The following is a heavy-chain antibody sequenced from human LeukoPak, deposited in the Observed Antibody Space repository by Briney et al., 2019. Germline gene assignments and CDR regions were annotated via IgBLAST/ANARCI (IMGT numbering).Heavy chain of an antibody. D-gene: IGHD5-18*01. V-gene: IGHV3-30*18. CDR3: AKDRRGYSYGYGGFDP. Sequence: QTGGSLRLSCAASGFTFRTYGMHWVRQAPGKGPEWVAVISYDGSNKYYADSVKGRFTISRDNSKNTLYLQMNSLRAEDTAVYYCAKDRRGYSYGYGGFDPWGQGTLVTVSS. CDR2: ISYDGSNK. J-gene: IGHJ5*02. CDR1: GFTFRTYG.